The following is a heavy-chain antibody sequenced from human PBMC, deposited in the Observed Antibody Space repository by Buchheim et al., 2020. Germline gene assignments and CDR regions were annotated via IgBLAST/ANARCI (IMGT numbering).Heavy chain of an antibody. V-gene: IGHV4-34*01. Sequence: QVQLQQWGAGLLKPSETLSLTCAVYGGSFSGYYWSWIRQPPGKGLEWIGEINHSGSTNYNPSLKRRVTISVDTSKNTFSLKLSSVTAADTAVYYCARGLNGTETSNWFDPWGQGTL. J-gene: IGHJ5*02. CDR1: GGSFSGYY. CDR2: INHSGST. CDR3: ARGLNGTETSNWFDP. D-gene: IGHD1-1*01.